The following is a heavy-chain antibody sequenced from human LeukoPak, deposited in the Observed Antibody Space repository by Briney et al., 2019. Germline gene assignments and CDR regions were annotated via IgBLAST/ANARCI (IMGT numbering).Heavy chain of an antibody. J-gene: IGHJ4*02. CDR2: ISAYNGNT. D-gene: IGHD6-19*01. V-gene: IGHV1-18*01. CDR3: AREPGVAAAAVPFDY. Sequence: ASVKDSCKASGYTFTSYGISWVRQAPGQGLEWMAWISAYNGNTEYSQNFQGRVTMTMDTSTSTAYMELKSLTADDTAIYYCAREPGVAAAAVPFDYWGQGTLVTVSS. CDR1: GYTFTSYG.